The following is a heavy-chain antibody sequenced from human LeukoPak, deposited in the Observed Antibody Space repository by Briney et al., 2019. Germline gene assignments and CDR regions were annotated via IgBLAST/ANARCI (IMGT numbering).Heavy chain of an antibody. CDR2: ISGGTAIT. J-gene: IGHJ4*02. Sequence: GGSLRLSCAASGFTFASYAMTWVRQAPGKGLEWVSIISGGTAITYYADSVKGRFTISRDNSKNTLYLQMSSLRAEDTAVYYCAKSGDYYGSGPFSYFDYRGQGSLVTVSS. V-gene: IGHV3-23*01. CDR3: AKSGDYYGSGPFSYFDY. CDR1: GFTFASYA. D-gene: IGHD3-10*01.